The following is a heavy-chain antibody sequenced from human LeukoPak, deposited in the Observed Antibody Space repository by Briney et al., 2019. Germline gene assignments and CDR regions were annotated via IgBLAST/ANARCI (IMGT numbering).Heavy chain of an antibody. CDR1: GFTFSSNW. CDR3: ARRAGAYSHPYDY. D-gene: IGHD4/OR15-4a*01. Sequence: GGSLRLSCAACGFTFSSNWMHWVRQAPGKGLVWVSRINNDGSSRDYADSVKGRFTFSTDNAKNTLYRQMNSLRAEDTAVYYCARRAGAYSHPYDYWGQGTLVTVSS. V-gene: IGHV3-74*01. J-gene: IGHJ4*02. CDR2: INNDGSSR.